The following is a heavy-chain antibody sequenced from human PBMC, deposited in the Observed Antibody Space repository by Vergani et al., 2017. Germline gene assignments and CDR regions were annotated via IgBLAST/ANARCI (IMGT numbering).Heavy chain of an antibody. CDR2: IYSGGST. CDR3: TTDQRGWFDP. J-gene: IGHJ5*02. Sequence: EVQLVESGGGLVQPGGSLRLSCAASGFTVSSNYMSWVRQAPGKGLEWVSVIYSGGSTYYADSVKGRFTISRDNSKNTLYLPMNSLRAEDTAVYYCTTDQRGWFDPWGQGTLVTVSS. V-gene: IGHV3-66*01. CDR1: GFTVSSNY.